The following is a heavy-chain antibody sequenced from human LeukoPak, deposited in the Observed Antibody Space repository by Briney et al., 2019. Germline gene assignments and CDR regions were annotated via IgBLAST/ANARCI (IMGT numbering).Heavy chain of an antibody. V-gene: IGHV4-59*11. CDR2: IYYSGGT. CDR3: ARVDSDPPSDWIDP. D-gene: IGHD2-21*02. CDR1: GGSISGHY. Sequence: SETLSLTCTVSGGSISGHYWGWIRQPPGKGLDWIGHIYYSGGTNYNPSLWSRVSISVDTSRNQFSLNLRSVTAADTAVYYCARVDSDPPSDWIDPWGRGTLVIVSS. J-gene: IGHJ5*02.